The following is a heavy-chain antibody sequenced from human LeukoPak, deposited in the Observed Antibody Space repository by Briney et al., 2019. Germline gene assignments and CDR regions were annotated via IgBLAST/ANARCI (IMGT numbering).Heavy chain of an antibody. J-gene: IGHJ3*02. Sequence: SETLSLTCTVSGGSISSYYWRWIRQPTGKGLEWIGYIYTSGSTNYNPSLKSRVTISVDTSKNQFSLKLSSVTAADTAVYYCARQAELRFLELGGAFDMWGQGTMVTVSS. CDR1: GGSISSYY. CDR2: IYTSGST. D-gene: IGHD3-3*01. V-gene: IGHV4-4*09. CDR3: ARQAELRFLELGGAFDM.